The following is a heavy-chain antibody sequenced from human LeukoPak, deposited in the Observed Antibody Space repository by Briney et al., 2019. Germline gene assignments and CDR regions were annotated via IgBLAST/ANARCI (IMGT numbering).Heavy chain of an antibody. CDR1: GFTFGDYA. CDR2: IRSKAYGGTT. J-gene: IGHJ5*02. Sequence: GGSLRLSCTDSGFTFGDYAMSWVRQAPGKGLEWVGLIRSKAYGGTTEYAASVKGRFTISRDDSKSIAYLQMSSLKTEDTAVYYCTRVYSSTWFDPWGQGTLVTVSS. CDR3: TRVYSSTWFDP. V-gene: IGHV3-49*04. D-gene: IGHD6-13*01.